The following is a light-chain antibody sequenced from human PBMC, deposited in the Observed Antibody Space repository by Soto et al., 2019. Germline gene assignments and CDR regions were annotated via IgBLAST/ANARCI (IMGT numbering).Light chain of an antibody. V-gene: IGLV1-47*01. CDR1: NSNIGSNS. Sequence: QSVLTQPPSASGTPGQRVTISCSGSNSNIGSNSVYWFQQLPGTAPKLLIYRNNQRPSGVPDRFSGSKSGTSASLAISGLRSEDEADYYCAGWDDSLSGVVFAGGTKLTVL. J-gene: IGLJ2*01. CDR2: RNN. CDR3: AGWDDSLSGVV.